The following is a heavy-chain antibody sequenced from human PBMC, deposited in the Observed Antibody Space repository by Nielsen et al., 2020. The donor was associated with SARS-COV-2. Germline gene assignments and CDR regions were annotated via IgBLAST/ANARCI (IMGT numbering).Heavy chain of an antibody. D-gene: IGHD3-22*01. Sequence: ASVKVSCKAAGDTFNSYGISWVRQAPGQGLEWMGWISAYNGNTKYAQKLQGRVTMTTDTSTSTAYMELRSLRSDDTAVYFCAGDEASRGFPSSYYYGMDVWGQGTTVTVSS. CDR1: GDTFNSYG. CDR3: AGDEASRGFPSSYYYGMDV. CDR2: ISAYNGNT. J-gene: IGHJ6*02. V-gene: IGHV1-18*01.